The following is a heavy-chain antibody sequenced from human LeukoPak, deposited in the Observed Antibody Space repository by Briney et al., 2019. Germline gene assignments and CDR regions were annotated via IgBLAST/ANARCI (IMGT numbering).Heavy chain of an antibody. J-gene: IGHJ4*02. CDR1: GFTFSSYW. D-gene: IGHD5-12*01. V-gene: IGHV3-7*01. CDR3: ARGGSGYDY. Sequence: GGSLRLSCAASGFTFSSYWMSWVRQAPGKGLEWVANIKEDGSEKFYVDSVRGGFTISRDNAKTSLYVQMNSLRAEDTAVYYCARGGSGYDYWGQGNLITVSS. CDR2: IKEDGSEK.